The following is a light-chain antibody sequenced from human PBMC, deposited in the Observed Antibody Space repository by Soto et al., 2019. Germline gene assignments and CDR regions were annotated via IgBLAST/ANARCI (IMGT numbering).Light chain of an antibody. V-gene: IGKV2-28*01. J-gene: IGKJ4*01. CDR1: QSLLHNNGNNY. Sequence: DLVMTQSPLSLPVTPGEPASISCRSSQSLLHNNGNNYLDWYLQKPGQSPQLLIYMGSNRASGVPDRFSGSGSGTDFTLKISRVETEDVGVYYCMQALQTPLTFGGGTKVDI. CDR2: MGS. CDR3: MQALQTPLT.